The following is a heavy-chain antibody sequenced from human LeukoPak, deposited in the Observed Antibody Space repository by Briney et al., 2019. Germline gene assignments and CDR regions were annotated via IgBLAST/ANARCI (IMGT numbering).Heavy chain of an antibody. Sequence: ASVKVSCKASGYTFTDYYMHWVQQAPGKGLEWMGLVDPEDGETIYAEKFQGRVTITADTSTDTAYMELSSLRSEDTAVYYCATGAYSSSSFDYWGQGTLVTVSS. CDR3: ATGAYSSSSFDY. CDR1: GYTFTDYY. D-gene: IGHD6-13*01. J-gene: IGHJ4*02. V-gene: IGHV1-69-2*01. CDR2: VDPEDGET.